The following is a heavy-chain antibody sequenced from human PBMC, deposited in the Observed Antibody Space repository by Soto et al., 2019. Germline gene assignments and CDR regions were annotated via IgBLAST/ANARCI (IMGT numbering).Heavy chain of an antibody. CDR2: IIPIFGTA. V-gene: IGHV1-69*01. J-gene: IGHJ4*02. D-gene: IGHD4-17*01. Sequence: QVQLVQSGAEVKKPGSSVKVSCKASGGTFSSYAISWVRQAPGQGLEWMGGIIPIFGTANYAQKFQGRVTSTAAESTSTAYMELSSLRYEATAVYYCARGMNDYGDSVYFDYWVKGTLVTVSS. CDR3: ARGMNDYGDSVYFDY. CDR1: GGTFSSYA.